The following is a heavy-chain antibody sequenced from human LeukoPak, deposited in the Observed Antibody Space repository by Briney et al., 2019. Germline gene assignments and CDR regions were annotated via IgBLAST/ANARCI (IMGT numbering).Heavy chain of an antibody. J-gene: IGHJ4*02. CDR3: AKLSTGYRSSWSHFDY. CDR1: GFSFSSYA. V-gene: IGHV3-23*01. Sequence: PGGSLRLSCAASGFSFSSYAMRWVRQAPGKGLECADSVKGRFTISRDNSKNTLYLQMNSLRAEDTAVYYCAKLSTGYRSSWSHFDYWGQGTLVTVPS. D-gene: IGHD6-13*01.